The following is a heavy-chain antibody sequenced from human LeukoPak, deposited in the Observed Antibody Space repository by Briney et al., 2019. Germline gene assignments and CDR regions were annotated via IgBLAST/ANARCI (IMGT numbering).Heavy chain of an antibody. CDR1: GGTFSSYA. CDR2: IIPIFGTA. D-gene: IGHD3-22*01. V-gene: IGHV1-69*06. CDR3: AHKSTNYYDSSGLPVNWFDP. J-gene: IGHJ5*02. Sequence: GASVKVSCKASGGTFSSYAISWVRQAPGQGLEWMGGIIPIFGTANYAQKFQGRVTITADKSTSTAYMELSSLRSEDTAVYYCAHKSTNYYDSSGLPVNWFDPWGQGTLVTVSS.